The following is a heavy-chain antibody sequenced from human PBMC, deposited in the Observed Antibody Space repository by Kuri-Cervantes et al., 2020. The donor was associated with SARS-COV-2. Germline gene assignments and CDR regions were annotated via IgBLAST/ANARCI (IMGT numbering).Heavy chain of an antibody. V-gene: IGHV3-21*04. CDR1: GFTFSSYS. J-gene: IGHJ5*02. Sequence: GGSLRLSCAASGFTFSSYSMNWVRRAPGKGLEWVSSISSSSSYIYYADSVKGRFTISRDNAKNSLYLQMNSLRAEDTAVYYCATAAETYCSSGSCYSGGGGWFDTWGQGTLVTVSS. D-gene: IGHD2-15*01. CDR3: ATAAETYCSSGSCYSGGGGWFDT. CDR2: ISSSSSYI.